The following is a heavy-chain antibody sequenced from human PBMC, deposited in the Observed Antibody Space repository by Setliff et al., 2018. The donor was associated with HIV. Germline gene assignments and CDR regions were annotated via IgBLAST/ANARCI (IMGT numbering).Heavy chain of an antibody. CDR1: GYTFTGYY. V-gene: IGHV1-2*06. CDR3: ARDYRTTDILSSGYMDV. D-gene: IGHD3-9*01. CDR2: INPNIGST. J-gene: IGHJ6*03. Sequence: ASVKVSCKASGYTFTGYYIHWVRQAPGQGLQWMGRINPNIGSTNYAQNFKGRATMTRDTSVNTAFMELSNLRSDDTAVYYCARDYRTTDILSSGYMDVWGKGTTVTVSS.